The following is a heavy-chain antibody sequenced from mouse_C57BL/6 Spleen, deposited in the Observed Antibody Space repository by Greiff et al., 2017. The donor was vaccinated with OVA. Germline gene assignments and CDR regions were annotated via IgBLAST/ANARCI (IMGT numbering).Heavy chain of an antibody. D-gene: IGHD2-2*01. CDR1: GYTFTSYT. J-gene: IGHJ4*01. CDR2: INPSSGYT. Sequence: QVQLKQSGAELARPGASVKMSCKASGYTFTSYTMHWVKQRPGQGLEWIGYINPSSGYTKYNQKFKDKATLTADKSSSTAYMQLSSLTSEDSAVYYCARSEGYDNYAMDYWGQGTSVTVSS. CDR3: ARSEGYDNYAMDY. V-gene: IGHV1-4*01.